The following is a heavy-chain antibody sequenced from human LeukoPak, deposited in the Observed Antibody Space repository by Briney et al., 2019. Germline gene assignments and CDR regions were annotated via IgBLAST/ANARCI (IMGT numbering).Heavy chain of an antibody. J-gene: IGHJ6*02. CDR3: ASNLDGGPAVYYYYGMDV. Sequence: GGSLRLSCAASGFALSSYGMRWVRQAPGKGLEWVAVIWYDGSNKYYADSVKGRFTISRDNSKNTLYLQMNSLRAEDTAVYYCASNLDGGPAVYYYYGMDVWGQGTTVTVSS. V-gene: IGHV3-33*01. D-gene: IGHD4-23*01. CDR2: IWYDGSNK. CDR1: GFALSSYG.